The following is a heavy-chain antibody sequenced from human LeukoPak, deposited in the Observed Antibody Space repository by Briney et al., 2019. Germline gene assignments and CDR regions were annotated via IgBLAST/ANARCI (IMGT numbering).Heavy chain of an antibody. J-gene: IGHJ4*02. D-gene: IGHD6-13*01. V-gene: IGHV3-74*01. CDR1: GITFSSNW. Sequence: PGGSLRLSCVVSGITFSSNWMHWARQVPGKGLVWVSLINTDGSSTYYADSVKGRFTISRDNAKNTLYLQMNSLRAEDTAVYYCARGSPGYSSSWYDYWGQGTLVTVSS. CDR2: INTDGSST. CDR3: ARGSPGYSSSWYDY.